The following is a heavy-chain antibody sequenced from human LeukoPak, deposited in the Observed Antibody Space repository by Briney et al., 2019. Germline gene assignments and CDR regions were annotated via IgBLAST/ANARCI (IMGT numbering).Heavy chain of an antibody. V-gene: IGHV4-34*01. CDR2: INHSGST. CDR3: ARKSRGYSGSYDY. CDR1: GGSFSGYY. D-gene: IGHD1-26*01. Sequence: SETLSLTCAVYGGSFSGYYWSWIRQPPGKGLEWIGEINHSGSTNYNPSLKSRVTISVDTSKNQFSLELSSATAADTAVYYCARKSRGYSGSYDYWGQGTLVTVSS. J-gene: IGHJ4*02.